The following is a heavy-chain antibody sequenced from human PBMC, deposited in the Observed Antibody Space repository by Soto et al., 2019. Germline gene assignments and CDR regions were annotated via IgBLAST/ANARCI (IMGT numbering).Heavy chain of an antibody. D-gene: IGHD2-15*01. CDR3: ARIFVVITATLDAFDV. J-gene: IGHJ3*01. CDR2: ISSGSSYT. Sequence: NPGVTLRLSGAASAFIFTDYYMGCTRQAPGQGLEWISLISSGSSYTNYADSVKGRFTISRDNAKNSLYLQMNSLRADDAAVYFCARIFVVITATLDAFDVWGQGTKVTVSS. V-gene: IGHV3-11*06. CDR1: AFIFTDYY.